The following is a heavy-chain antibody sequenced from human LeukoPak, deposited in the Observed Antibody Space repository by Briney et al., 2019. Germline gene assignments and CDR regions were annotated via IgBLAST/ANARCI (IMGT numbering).Heavy chain of an antibody. CDR2: IYYSGST. J-gene: IGHJ5*02. V-gene: IGHV4-39*01. CDR1: GGSISSSSYY. Sequence: SETLSLTCTVSGGSISSSSYYWGWIRQPPGKGLEWIGSIYYSGSTYYNPSLKSRVTISVDTSKNQFSLKLSSVTAADTAVYYCARGNWFDPWGQGTLVTVSS. CDR3: ARGNWFDP.